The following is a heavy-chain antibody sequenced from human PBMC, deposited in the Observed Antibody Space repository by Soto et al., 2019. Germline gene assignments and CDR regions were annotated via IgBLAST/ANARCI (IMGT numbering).Heavy chain of an antibody. CDR1: EHTFTNYG. J-gene: IGHJ4*02. D-gene: IGHD2-2*01. CDR3: AGGPGSLIPYYFGS. V-gene: IGHV1-18*04. Sequence: QVQLVQSGAEVKKPGASVRVSCKASEHTFTNYGINWVRLAPGQGLEWMGWINTYSGNTIYAQKFQDRLTITPDTSTNTSSTELRSLTSDDTAVFYCAGGPGSLIPYYFGSWGQGTLVTVSS. CDR2: INTYSGNT.